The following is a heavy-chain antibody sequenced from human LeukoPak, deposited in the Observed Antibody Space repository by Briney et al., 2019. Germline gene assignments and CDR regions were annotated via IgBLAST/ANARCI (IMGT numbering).Heavy chain of an antibody. Sequence: TGGSLRLSCAASGFTFSSYAIHWVRQAPGKGLEWVAVISNDAVKKYYADSVKGRFTISRDNSKNTLYLQMNSLRAEDTAVYYCAKDEVQWQVPNYFDYWGQGTLVTVSS. CDR3: AKDEVQWQVPNYFDY. V-gene: IGHV3-30*04. J-gene: IGHJ4*02. CDR2: ISNDAVKK. D-gene: IGHD6-19*01. CDR1: GFTFSSYA.